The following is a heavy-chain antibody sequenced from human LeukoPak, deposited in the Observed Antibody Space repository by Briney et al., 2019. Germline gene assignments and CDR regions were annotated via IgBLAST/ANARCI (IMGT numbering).Heavy chain of an antibody. CDR1: RFTFSSYT. Sequence: GGSLRLSCAASRFTFSSYTMTWVRLAPGQGLEWVSTISGSGGSTYYADSVKGRFTISRDNAKNSLYLQMNSLRAEDTAVYYCARDRRYYGSGSYQPVDYWGQGTLVTVSS. CDR2: ISGSGGST. V-gene: IGHV3-21*01. J-gene: IGHJ4*02. CDR3: ARDRRYYGSGSYQPVDY. D-gene: IGHD3-10*01.